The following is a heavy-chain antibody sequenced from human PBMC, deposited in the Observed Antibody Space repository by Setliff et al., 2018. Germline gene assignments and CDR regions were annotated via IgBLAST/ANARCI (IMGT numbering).Heavy chain of an antibody. CDR1: GDSISSRRNY. CDR2: VYTSWSS. CDR3: ARMSGFQYIDV. V-gene: IGHV4-61*09. D-gene: IGHD3-3*01. J-gene: IGHJ6*03. Sequence: SETLSLTCTVSGDSISSRRNYWGWFRQPAGKELEWIGQVYTSWSSNYNTSLKSRVAMSLDTSKNQFSLSLTSVTAADTAVYYCARMSGFQYIDVWDKGTTVTVSS.